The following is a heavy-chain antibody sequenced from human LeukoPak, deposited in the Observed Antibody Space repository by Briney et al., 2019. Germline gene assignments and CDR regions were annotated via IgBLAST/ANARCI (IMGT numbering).Heavy chain of an antibody. Sequence: PGGSLRLSCAASGFTFDDHGMSWVRQAPATGLESVSGINWNGGSTGYADSVKGRFTISRDNAKNSLYLQMNSLRAEDTALYYCARGGPDAGNFDYWGQGTLVTVSS. CDR3: ARGGPDAGNFDY. CDR1: GFTFDDHG. J-gene: IGHJ4*02. CDR2: INWNGGST. V-gene: IGHV3-20*04. D-gene: IGHD4-23*01.